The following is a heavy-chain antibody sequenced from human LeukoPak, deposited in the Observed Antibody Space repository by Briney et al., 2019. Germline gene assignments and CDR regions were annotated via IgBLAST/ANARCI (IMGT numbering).Heavy chain of an antibody. V-gene: IGHV3-48*04. CDR1: GFTFSSYS. CDR3: ARETLPIIWFGEFSDY. J-gene: IGHJ4*02. Sequence: GGSLRLSCAASGFTFSSYSMDWVRQAPGKGLEWVSYISSSSSTIYYADSVKGRFTISRDNAKNSLYLQMNSLRAEDTAVYYCARETLPIIWFGEFSDYWGQGTLVTVSS. CDR2: ISSSSSTI. D-gene: IGHD3-10*01.